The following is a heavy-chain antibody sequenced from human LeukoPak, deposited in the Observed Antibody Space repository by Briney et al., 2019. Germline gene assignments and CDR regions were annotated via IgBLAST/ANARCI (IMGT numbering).Heavy chain of an antibody. J-gene: IGHJ4*02. CDR2: INTDGTVT. CDR3: ATKQWLAPPPDS. Sequence: GGSRRLSCAASGFTFSKYWMLWVRQAPGKGLESASRINTDGTVTTYADSVKGRFTVSRDNADNTMFLQMNSVRDEDTAVYYCATKQWLAPPPDSWGQGTPVTVSS. D-gene: IGHD6-19*01. V-gene: IGHV3-74*01. CDR1: GFTFSKYW.